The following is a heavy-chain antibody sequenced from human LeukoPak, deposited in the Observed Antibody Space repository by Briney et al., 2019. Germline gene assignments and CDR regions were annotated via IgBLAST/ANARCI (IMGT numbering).Heavy chain of an antibody. CDR2: ISSSTSTI. CDR1: GFTFSSYN. D-gene: IGHD3-22*01. Sequence: GGSLRLSCAASGFTFSSYNRNWVRQAPGKGLEWVSFISSSTSTIYYADSVKGRFTISRDNAKNSLYLQMNSLRAEDTAVYYCARDYYDSSGYYYSSYWGQGTLVTVSS. V-gene: IGHV3-48*04. J-gene: IGHJ4*02. CDR3: ARDYYDSSGYYYSSY.